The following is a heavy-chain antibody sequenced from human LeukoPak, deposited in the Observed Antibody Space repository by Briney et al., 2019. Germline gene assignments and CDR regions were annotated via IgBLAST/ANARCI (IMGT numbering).Heavy chain of an antibody. CDR1: GFTFTDYA. CDR2: TTSSSSYI. Sequence: PGGSLRLSCAASGFTFTDYAMTWVRQAPGKGLGWGSSTTSSSSYIYYEDSVKGRLTSSTHNAKNSLYLQLNSLRAEDTAVYYCVRLYDDYTNGHFDSWGQGTLVTVSS. V-gene: IGHV3-21*01. D-gene: IGHD4-11*01. J-gene: IGHJ4*02. CDR3: VRLYDDYTNGHFDS.